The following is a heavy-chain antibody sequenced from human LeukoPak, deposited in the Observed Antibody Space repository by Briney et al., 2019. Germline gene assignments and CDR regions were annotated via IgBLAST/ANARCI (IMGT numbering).Heavy chain of an antibody. CDR3: ARDQGEVVDLGY. Sequence: SETLSLTCTVSGGSISSGGYYWSWIRQHPGKGLEWIGYIYYSGSTYYNPSLKSRVTISVDTSKNQFSLKLSSVTAADTAMYYCARDQGEVVDLGYWGQGTLVTVSS. V-gene: IGHV4-31*03. J-gene: IGHJ4*02. CDR1: GGSISSGGYY. CDR2: IYYSGST. D-gene: IGHD3-22*01.